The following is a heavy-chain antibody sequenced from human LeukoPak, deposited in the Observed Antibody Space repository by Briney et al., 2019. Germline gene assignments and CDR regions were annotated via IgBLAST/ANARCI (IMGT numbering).Heavy chain of an antibody. Sequence: GGSLRLSCVASGFTFSAYAMTWVRQAPGKGLEWVSSISVSGGGTYYADSVRGRFTISRDISKNTLYLHMNALRAEDTAVYYCARGGRVAGFDYWGQGTLVTVSS. V-gene: IGHV3-23*01. CDR1: GFTFSAYA. CDR2: ISVSGGGT. J-gene: IGHJ4*02. D-gene: IGHD6-13*01. CDR3: ARGGRVAGFDY.